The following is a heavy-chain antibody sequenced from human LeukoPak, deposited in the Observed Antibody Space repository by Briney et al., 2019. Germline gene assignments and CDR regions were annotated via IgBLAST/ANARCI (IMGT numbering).Heavy chain of an antibody. CDR3: ARDYKYGSGYSSGWYYFDY. J-gene: IGHJ4*02. CDR2: IYTSGST. D-gene: IGHD6-19*01. CDR1: GGSISSYY. V-gene: IGHV4-4*07. Sequence: PSETLSLTCTVSGGSISSYYWSWLRQPAGKGLEWIGRIYTSGSTNYNPSLKSRVTMSVDTSKNQFSLKLSSVTAADTAVYYCARDYKYGSGYSSGWYYFDYWGQGTLVTVSS.